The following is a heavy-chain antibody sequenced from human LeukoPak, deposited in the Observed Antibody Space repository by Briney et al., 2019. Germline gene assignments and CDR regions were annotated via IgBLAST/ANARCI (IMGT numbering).Heavy chain of an antibody. D-gene: IGHD2-15*01. V-gene: IGHV4-31*11. J-gene: IGHJ4*02. CDR1: GTSISSGIYH. CDR2: IFYSGVT. Sequence: KPSQTLSLTCAVSGTSISSGIYHWSWIRQHPGKGLEWIGYIFYSGVTYYNPSLKSRFTISADTSKNQFSLKLNSVTAADTAVYYCARAHCSGGSCDYFDYWGQGTLVTVSS. CDR3: ARAHCSGGSCDYFDY.